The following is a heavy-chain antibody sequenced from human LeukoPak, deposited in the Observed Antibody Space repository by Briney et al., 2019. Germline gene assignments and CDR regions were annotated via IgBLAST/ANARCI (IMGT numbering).Heavy chain of an antibody. Sequence: RSGGSLRLSCAASGFSVSSNYMSWVRQAPGKGLEWASAISGGGGSTYYADSVKGRFTISRDNSKNTLYLQMNSLRAEDTAVYYCAKGVGYYDSSGYPYYFDYWGQGTLVTVSS. CDR2: ISGGGGST. V-gene: IGHV3-23*01. CDR3: AKGVGYYDSSGYPYYFDY. CDR1: GFSVSSNY. D-gene: IGHD3-22*01. J-gene: IGHJ4*02.